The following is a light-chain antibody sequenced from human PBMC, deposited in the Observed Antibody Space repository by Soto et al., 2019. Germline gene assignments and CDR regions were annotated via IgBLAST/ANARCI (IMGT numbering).Light chain of an antibody. CDR1: QSVSSSY. V-gene: IGKV3-20*01. CDR2: GAS. J-gene: IGKJ2*01. CDR3: QQYGSSSPST. Sequence: EMVLTQSPGTLSLSPGERATLSCRASQSVSSSYLAWYQQKPGQSPMLLLCGASSRATGIPDRFSGSGSGTDFSLTISRRAPADYAVYYWQQYGSSSPSTFGQGTKLEIK.